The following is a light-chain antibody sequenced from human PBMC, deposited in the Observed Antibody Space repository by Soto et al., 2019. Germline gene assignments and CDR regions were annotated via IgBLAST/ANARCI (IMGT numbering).Light chain of an antibody. Sequence: DTVLTLSPGTLSLSPGETATLTCSASHSVSSTFLAWYQQKPGQAPTLLIYDADTRATGIPDRFSGSGFGTHFTLTISCLEPEGIPMKSGQPSARSITSAQ. CDR2: DAD. CDR3: QPSARSIT. CDR1: HSVSSTF. J-gene: IGKJ5*01. V-gene: IGKV3-20*01.